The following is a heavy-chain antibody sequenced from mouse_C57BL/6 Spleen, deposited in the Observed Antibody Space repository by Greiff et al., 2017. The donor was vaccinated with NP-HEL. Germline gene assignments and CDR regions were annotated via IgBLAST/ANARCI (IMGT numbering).Heavy chain of an antibody. CDR1: GYTFTDYY. V-gene: IGHV1-26*01. J-gene: IGHJ4*01. Sequence: VQLQQSGPELVKPGASVKISCKASGYTFTDYYMNWVKQSHGKSLEWIGDINPNNGGTSYNQKFKGKATLTVDKSSSTAYMELRSLTSEDSAVYYCAREERPGLSDYAMDYWGQGTSVTVSS. CDR3: AREERPGLSDYAMDY. CDR2: INPNNGGT. D-gene: IGHD1-1*02.